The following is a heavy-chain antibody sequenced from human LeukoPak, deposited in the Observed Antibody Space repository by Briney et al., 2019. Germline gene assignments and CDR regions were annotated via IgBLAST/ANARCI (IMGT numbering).Heavy chain of an antibody. V-gene: IGHV1-2*02. CDR1: GFTFTGYY. Sequence: GASVKVSCKTSGFTFTGYYIHWVRQAPGQGFEWIGWINPNSGGTNYAQKFQGRVTMTRDTSISTAYMELSRLRSDDTAVYYCARWLWFGDRNLDYWGQGTLVTVSS. CDR3: ARWLWFGDRNLDY. CDR2: INPNSGGT. J-gene: IGHJ4*02. D-gene: IGHD3-10*01.